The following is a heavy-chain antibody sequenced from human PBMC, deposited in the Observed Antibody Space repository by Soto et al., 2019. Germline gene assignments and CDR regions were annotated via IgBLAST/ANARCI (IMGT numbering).Heavy chain of an antibody. CDR2: IYYSGTT. CDR3: XXXXXXXXXXX. V-gene: IGHV4-31*02. J-gene: IGHJ4*02. Sequence: RQHPGKGLEWIGYIYYSGTTYYNPSLKSRVTISVDTSNNHFSLKLSSVTAADTAVYXXXXXXXXXXXXXXGQGTLVTVSS.